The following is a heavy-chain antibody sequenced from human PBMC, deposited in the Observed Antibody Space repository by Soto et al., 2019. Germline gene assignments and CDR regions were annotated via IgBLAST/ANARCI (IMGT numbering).Heavy chain of an antibody. CDR3: AKRKGTASSPFDI. CDR2: ISWNSGSI. D-gene: IGHD2-2*01. CDR1: GFTFDDYA. V-gene: IGHV3-9*01. Sequence: GGSLRLSCAASGFTFDDYAMHWVRQAPGKGLEWVSGISWNSGSIGYADSVKGRFTISRDNAKNSLYLQMNSLRAEDTALYYCAKRKGTASSPFDIWGQGTMVTVSS. J-gene: IGHJ3*02.